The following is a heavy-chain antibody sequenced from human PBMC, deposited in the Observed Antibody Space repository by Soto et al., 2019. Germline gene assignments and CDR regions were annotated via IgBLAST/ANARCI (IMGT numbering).Heavy chain of an antibody. D-gene: IGHD3-10*01. CDR3: ARGSPHFYASRSYRTVFDY. CDR1: GFTFSDHY. Sequence: EVQLVESGGGLVQPGGSLRLSCAASGFTFSDHYMDWVRQAPGNGLEWVGRARNKTNSYTTEYAASVKGRFTISRDDSKSSLYLQMNSLKTECTAVYYCARGSPHFYASRSYRTVFDYWGQGTLVTVSS. CDR2: ARNKTNSYTT. V-gene: IGHV3-72*01. J-gene: IGHJ4*02.